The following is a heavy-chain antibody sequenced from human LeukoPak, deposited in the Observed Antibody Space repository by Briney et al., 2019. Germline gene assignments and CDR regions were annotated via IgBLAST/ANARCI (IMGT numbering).Heavy chain of an antibody. CDR3: ARPVYCSSTSCYTGRYAFDI. D-gene: IGHD2-2*01. CDR2: IYHSGST. CDR1: GYSISSGYY. J-gene: IGHJ3*02. Sequence: NPSETPSLTCAVSGYSISSGYYWGWIRQPPGKGLGWIGSIYHSGSTYYNPSLKSRVTISVDTSKNQFSLKLSSVTAADTAAYYCARPVYCSSTSCYTGRYAFDIWGQGTMVTVSS. V-gene: IGHV4-38-2*01.